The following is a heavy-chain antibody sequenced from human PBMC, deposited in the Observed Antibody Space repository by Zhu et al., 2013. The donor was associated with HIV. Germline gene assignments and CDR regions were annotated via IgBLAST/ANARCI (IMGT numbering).Heavy chain of an antibody. CDR3: ASDLWGKAFDI. CDR1: ANTFTGNY. Sequence: QVQLVQSGAEVKKPGVSVKVSCRASANTFTGNYIQWVRQAPGQGFEWIGWINPNSGGTNYAQKFQGRVNMTSDTSITSVYMELTSLIFDDTAVYYCASDLWGKAFDIWAKGNGHVSS. V-gene: IGHV1-2*02. CDR2: INPNSGGT. D-gene: IGHD3-16*01. J-gene: IGHJ3*02.